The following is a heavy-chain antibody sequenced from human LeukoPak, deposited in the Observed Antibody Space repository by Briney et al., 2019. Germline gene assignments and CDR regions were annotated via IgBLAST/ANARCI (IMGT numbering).Heavy chain of an antibody. Sequence: GGSLRFSCAASGLSISDNYMSWVRQAQGKGLEWVSIIHSGGNIYYADSVKGRFTISRDNSKNTLYLQMKSLRAEDTAVYYCARDRGYAMDVWGQGTTVTVSS. CDR1: GLSISDNY. V-gene: IGHV3-53*01. D-gene: IGHD1-1*01. CDR3: ARDRGYAMDV. J-gene: IGHJ6*02. CDR2: IHSGGNI.